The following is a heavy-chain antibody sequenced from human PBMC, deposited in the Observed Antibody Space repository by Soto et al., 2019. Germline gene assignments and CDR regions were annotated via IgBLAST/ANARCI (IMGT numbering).Heavy chain of an antibody. CDR2: ISGSGDIT. D-gene: IGHD3-9*01. Sequence: EVQLLESGGGLVQPGGSLRLSCAVSGFSFSNSAMTWVRQAPGKGLEWVSGISGSGDITYNTDSVKGRFAISRDTYKNVVYLQMRSLRAEDTAVYYCAKVPQGVLRYHDWFFDYWGQGTLVTVSS. CDR3: AKVPQGVLRYHDWFFDY. CDR1: GFSFSNSA. J-gene: IGHJ4*02. V-gene: IGHV3-23*01.